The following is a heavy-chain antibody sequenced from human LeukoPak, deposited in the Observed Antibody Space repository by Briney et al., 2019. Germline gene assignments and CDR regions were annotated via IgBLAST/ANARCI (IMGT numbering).Heavy chain of an antibody. CDR2: IIPIFGTA. V-gene: IGHV1-69*06. CDR1: GGTFSSYA. Sequence: GASVKVSCKASGGTFSSYAISWVRQAPGQGLEWMGGIIPIFGTANYAQKFQGRVTITADKSTSTAYMELSSLRSEDTAVYYCARAGGERSVYYYYMDVWGKGTTVTVSS. J-gene: IGHJ6*03. CDR3: ARAGGERSVYYYYMDV. D-gene: IGHD1-1*01.